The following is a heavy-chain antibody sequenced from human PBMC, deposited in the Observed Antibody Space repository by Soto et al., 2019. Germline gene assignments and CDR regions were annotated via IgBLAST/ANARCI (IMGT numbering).Heavy chain of an antibody. CDR1: GGTFSSYA. V-gene: IGHV1-69*06. J-gene: IGHJ6*02. CDR3: ARATTPIEMATKGYYYGMDV. D-gene: IGHD5-12*01. CDR2: IIPIFGTA. Sequence: SVKVSCKASGGTFSSYAISWVRQAPGQGLEWMGGIIPIFGTANYAQKFQSRVTITADKSTSTAYMELSSLRSEDTAVYYCARATTPIEMATKGYYYGMDVWGQGTTVTVSS.